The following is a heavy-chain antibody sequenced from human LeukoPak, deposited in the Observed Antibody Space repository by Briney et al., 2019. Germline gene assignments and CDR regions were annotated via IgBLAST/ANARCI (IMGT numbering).Heavy chain of an antibody. CDR2: ISSSSSYI. V-gene: IGHV3-21*01. CDR3: ARDPSYYYDSSGYFDY. J-gene: IGHJ4*02. D-gene: IGHD3-22*01. CDR1: GFTFSSYS. Sequence: GGSLRLSCAASGFTFSSYSMNWVRQDPGKGLEWVSSISSSSSYIYSADSVKGRFTISRDNAKNSLYLQMNSLRAEDTAVYYCARDPSYYYDSSGYFDYWGQGTLVTVSS.